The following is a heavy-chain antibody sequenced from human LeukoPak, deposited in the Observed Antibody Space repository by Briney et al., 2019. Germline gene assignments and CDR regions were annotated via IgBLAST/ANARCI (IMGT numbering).Heavy chain of an antibody. J-gene: IGHJ6*03. V-gene: IGHV3-7*01. CDR1: GFTFSNFC. CDR3: ARGSCSGGSCYGYYYYYMDV. D-gene: IGHD2-15*01. Sequence: KAAGSLCLSCAASGFTFSNFCMSWVRQAPGKGLEWVANIKHGGSENYYVDSVKGRFTISRDTAKNSLYLQINSLRAEDTPIDRRARGSCSGGSCYGYYYYYMDVWGKGTTVTVSS. CDR2: IKHGGSEN.